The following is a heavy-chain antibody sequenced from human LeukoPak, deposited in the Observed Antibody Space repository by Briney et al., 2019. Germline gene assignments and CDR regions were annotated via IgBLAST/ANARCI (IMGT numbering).Heavy chain of an antibody. J-gene: IGHJ4*02. CDR1: GGSISSYY. CDR3: AREGPLRGVDY. D-gene: IGHD3-10*01. CDR2: IYYSGST. Sequence: SETLSLTCTVSGGSISSYYWSWIRQPPGKGLEWIGYIYYSGSTNYNPSLKSRVTISVDTSKNQFSLKLSSVTAADTAVYYCAREGPLRGVDYWGQGTLVTVSS. V-gene: IGHV4-59*01.